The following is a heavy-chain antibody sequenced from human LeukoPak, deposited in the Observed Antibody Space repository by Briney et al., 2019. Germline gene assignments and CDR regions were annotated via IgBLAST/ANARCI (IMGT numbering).Heavy chain of an antibody. CDR1: GYTFTSYG. D-gene: IGHD1-1*01. V-gene: IGHV1-18*04. Sequence: GASVKVSCKASGYTFTSYGISWVRQAPGQGLEWMGWISAYNGNTNYAQKLQGRVTMTTDTSTSTAYRELRSLRSDDTAVYYCARTGYNWNDVWFDPWGQGTLVTVSS. J-gene: IGHJ5*02. CDR2: ISAYNGNT. CDR3: ARTGYNWNDVWFDP.